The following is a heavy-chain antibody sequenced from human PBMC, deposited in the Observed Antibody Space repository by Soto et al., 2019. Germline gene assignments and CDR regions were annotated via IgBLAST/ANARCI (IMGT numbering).Heavy chain of an antibody. Sequence: EVQLVESGGGLVQPGGSLRLSCAASGFTFSNYYMHWVRQAPGKGLVWVSRVNSDESSTSYADSVKGRFTISRDNAKKTLYRQMNRLIAEDTAVYYCAREEEGTSGYYQDYWGHETMVTVSS. V-gene: IGHV3-74*01. J-gene: IGHJ4*01. CDR1: GFTFSNYY. CDR3: AREEEGTSGYYQDY. D-gene: IGHD3-22*01. CDR2: VNSDESST.